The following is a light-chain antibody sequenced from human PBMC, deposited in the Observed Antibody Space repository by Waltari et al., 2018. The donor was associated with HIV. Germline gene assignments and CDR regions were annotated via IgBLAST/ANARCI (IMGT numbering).Light chain of an antibody. CDR3: SSYTSSSTPVV. J-gene: IGLJ2*01. CDR1: SSDVGGYNF. Sequence: QSALTQPASVSGSPGQSITISCTGTSSDVGGYNFVSWYQKHPGKAPKLMIYDVSNRPAGVSNRFSGSKSGNTASLTNSGLQAEDEADYYCSSYTSSSTPVVFGGGTKLTVL. CDR2: DVS. V-gene: IGLV2-14*01.